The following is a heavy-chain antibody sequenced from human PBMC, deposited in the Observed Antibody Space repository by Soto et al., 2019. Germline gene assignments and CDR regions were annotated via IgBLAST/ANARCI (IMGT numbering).Heavy chain of an antibody. CDR3: AKTPGMRGWFDP. V-gene: IGHV3-53*01. J-gene: IGHJ5*02. Sequence: GGSLRLSCAASGLTVSSNYMSWVRQAPGKGLEWVSVIYRDGSTYYADSVKGRFTISRDHSKNTLDLQMNSLSADDTAVYYCAKTPGMRGWFDPWGQGTPVTV. CDR2: IYRDGST. CDR1: GLTVSSNY.